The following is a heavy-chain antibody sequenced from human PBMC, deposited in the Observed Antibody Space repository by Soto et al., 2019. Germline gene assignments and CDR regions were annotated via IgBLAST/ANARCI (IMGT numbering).Heavy chain of an antibody. CDR2: IWSDGSTD. CDR1: GLTFRNHG. J-gene: IGHJ4*02. CDR3: ARDRGVRFLDS. Sequence: PGGSLRLSCAASGLTFRNHGMHWVRQAPGKGLEWVAMIWSDGSTDYYADSVQGRFTISRDNSQNTLSLQMSSLRVEDTAVYFCARDRGVRFLDSWGQGTLVTVSS. D-gene: IGHD3-10*01. V-gene: IGHV3-33*01.